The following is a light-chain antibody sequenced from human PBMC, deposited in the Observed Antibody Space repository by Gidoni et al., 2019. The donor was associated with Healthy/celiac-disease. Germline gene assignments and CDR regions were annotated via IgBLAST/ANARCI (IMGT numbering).Light chain of an antibody. CDR2: KAP. J-gene: IGKJ1*01. CDR1: QSISSW. V-gene: IGKV1-5*03. CDR3: QQYNSYWT. Sequence: DLQMTQSPSTLSASVGDRVTLTCRASQSISSWLAWYQQKPGKAPKLLIYKAPSLESGVPSRFSGSGSGTEFTLTSSSLQPDDVATYYCQQYNSYWTFGQGTKVEIK.